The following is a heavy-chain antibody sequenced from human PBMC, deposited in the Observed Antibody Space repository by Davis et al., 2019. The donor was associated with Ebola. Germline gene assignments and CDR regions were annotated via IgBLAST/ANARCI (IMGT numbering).Heavy chain of an antibody. CDR2: IYPGDSDT. CDR3: ARFKATVTNYYYYMDV. Sequence: GESLKISCKGSGYSFTSYWIGWVRQMPGKGLEWMGIIYPGDSDTRYSPSFQGQVTISADKSISTAYLQWSSLKASDTAMYYCARFKATVTNYYYYMDVWGKGTTVTVSS. V-gene: IGHV5-51*01. J-gene: IGHJ6*03. CDR1: GYSFTSYW. D-gene: IGHD4-11*01.